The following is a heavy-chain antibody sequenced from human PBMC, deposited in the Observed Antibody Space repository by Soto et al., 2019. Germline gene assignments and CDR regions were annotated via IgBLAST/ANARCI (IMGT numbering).Heavy chain of an antibody. CDR2: IYYSGST. J-gene: IGHJ4*02. CDR3: ARIGRLRSTFDY. Sequence: PSETLCVTCPVAGGSLSSYCWSWIRTPPGKGLEWIGYIYYSGSTNYNPSLKSRVTISVDTSKNQFSLKLSSVTAADTAVYYCARIGRLRSTFDYWGQGTLVTVSS. V-gene: IGHV4-59*01. D-gene: IGHD3-16*01. CDR1: GGSLSSYC.